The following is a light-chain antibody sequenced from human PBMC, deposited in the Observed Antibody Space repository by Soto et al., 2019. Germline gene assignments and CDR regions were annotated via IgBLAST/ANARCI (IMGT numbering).Light chain of an antibody. CDR3: LRYNSFSRT. CDR1: QIISNW. V-gene: IGKV1-5*01. Sequence: DIQMTQSPSTLSASVGDRVTITCRASQIISNWLAWYQQKPGKAPRLLIYDASTLESGVPSRCSGSAAGTEFTLTISSLQPDDFATYFCLRYNSFSRTFGQGTKVEIK. J-gene: IGKJ1*01. CDR2: DAS.